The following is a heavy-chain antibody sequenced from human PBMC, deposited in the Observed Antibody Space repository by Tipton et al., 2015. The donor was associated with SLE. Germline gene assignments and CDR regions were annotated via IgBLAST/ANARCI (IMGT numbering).Heavy chain of an antibody. CDR1: GFTFDDYG. J-gene: IGHJ6*03. V-gene: IGHV3-23*01. CDR3: ARLGGSHDEGIYYHYMDV. D-gene: IGHD1-26*01. CDR2: ISGRDGST. Sequence: SLRLSCAASGFTFDDYGMSWVRQAPGKGLEWVSAISGRDGSTYYADSVKGRFIIPRDNAKNSVYLQVNNLRADDTAVYFCARLGGSHDEGIYYHYMDVWGKGTTVTVSS.